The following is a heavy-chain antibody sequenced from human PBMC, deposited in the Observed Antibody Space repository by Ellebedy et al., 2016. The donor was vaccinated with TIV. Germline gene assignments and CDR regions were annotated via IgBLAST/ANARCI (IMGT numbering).Heavy chain of an antibody. CDR2: MKQDGSEE. J-gene: IGHJ4*02. CDR1: GFTFSNYW. D-gene: IGHD5-12*01. V-gene: IGHV3-7*03. Sequence: GESLKISCAASGFTFSNYWMTWVCQAPGRGLEWVANMKQDGSEEYYVDSVKGRFIVSRDNAKNSLYLQMNSLRAEDTAVYYCARDLGHSGYDLFDSWGQGTLVTVSA. CDR3: ARDLGHSGYDLFDS.